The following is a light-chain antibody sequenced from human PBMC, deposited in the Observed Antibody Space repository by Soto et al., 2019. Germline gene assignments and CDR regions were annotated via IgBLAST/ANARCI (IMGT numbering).Light chain of an antibody. CDR1: PSVRSK. CDR2: GAT. Sequence: EIVSIQQPATRSFAPVDRAPLSCRASPSVRSKLAWYQHKPCQAPRLLISGATTRATVFPARFSGSGSGTEFTLSISGLQSEDFAVYYWRQYNNCPPNTFGQGARLE. J-gene: IGKJ5*01. CDR3: RQYNNCPPNT. V-gene: IGKV3D-15*02.